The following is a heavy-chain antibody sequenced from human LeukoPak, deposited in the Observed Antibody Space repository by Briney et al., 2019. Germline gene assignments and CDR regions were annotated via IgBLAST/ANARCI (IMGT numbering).Heavy chain of an antibody. CDR2: ISSSSSYI. D-gene: IGHD2-21*02. V-gene: IGHV3-21*01. CDR3: ARDGPYCGGDCSYNWFDP. J-gene: IGHJ5*02. Sequence: GGSLRLSCAASGFTFRSYSMNWVRQAPGKGLEWVSSISSSSSYIYYADSVKGRFTISRDNAKNSLYLQMNSLRAEDTAVYYCARDGPYCGGDCSYNWFDPWGQGTLVTVSS. CDR1: GFTFRSYS.